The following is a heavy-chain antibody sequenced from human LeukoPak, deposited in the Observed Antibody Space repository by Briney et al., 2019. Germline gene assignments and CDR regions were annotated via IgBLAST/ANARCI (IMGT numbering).Heavy chain of an antibody. V-gene: IGHV3-23*01. Sequence: QTGGSLRLSCAASGFTFSRYAMSWVRQAPGKGLEWVSGISASGGSTYYADSVKGRFTISRDNSKNTLYLQMNSLRAEDTAVYYCAKYPTFIDSWGQGTLVTVSS. CDR1: GFTFSRYA. D-gene: IGHD3-16*01. CDR2: ISASGGST. J-gene: IGHJ5*02. CDR3: AKYPTFIDS.